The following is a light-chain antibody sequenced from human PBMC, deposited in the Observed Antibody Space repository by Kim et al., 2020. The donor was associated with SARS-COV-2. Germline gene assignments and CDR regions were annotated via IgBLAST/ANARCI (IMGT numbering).Light chain of an antibody. V-gene: IGLV3-1*01. CDR3: QAWDSSVV. CDR2: QDS. Sequence: VSVSPGQTASITCSGDKLGYKYVCWYQQKPGQSPVLVIYQDSKRPSGIPERFSGSNSGNTATLTISGTQAMDEADYYCQAWDSSVVFGGGTQLTVL. J-gene: IGLJ2*01. CDR1: KLGYKY.